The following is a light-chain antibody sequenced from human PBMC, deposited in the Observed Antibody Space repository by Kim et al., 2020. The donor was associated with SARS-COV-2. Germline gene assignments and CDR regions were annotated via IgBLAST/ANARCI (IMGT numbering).Light chain of an antibody. CDR1: QSVSNL. Sequence: ASIGDRVTITCRASQSVSNLLAWYQQKPGKAPKLLIYRAFNLETGVPSRFSGSGSGTHFTLTISGLQPDDFATYYCQHYRSYSYTFGQGTKLEIK. CDR2: RAF. CDR3: QHYRSYSYT. V-gene: IGKV1-5*03. J-gene: IGKJ2*01.